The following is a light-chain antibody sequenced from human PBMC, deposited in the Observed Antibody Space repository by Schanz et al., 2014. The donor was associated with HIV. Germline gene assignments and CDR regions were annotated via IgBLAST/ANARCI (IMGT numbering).Light chain of an antibody. J-gene: IGLJ2*01. CDR3: SSYAGGNKLI. Sequence: QSALTQPPSASGSPGQSVTISCVGTSSDIGAYDFVSWYQQHPGKAPKLMIYDVSNRPSGVSDRFSGSKSGNTASLTISGLQAEDEADYYCSSYAGGNKLIFGGGTKLTVL. CDR1: SSDIGAYDF. CDR2: DVS. V-gene: IGLV2-8*01.